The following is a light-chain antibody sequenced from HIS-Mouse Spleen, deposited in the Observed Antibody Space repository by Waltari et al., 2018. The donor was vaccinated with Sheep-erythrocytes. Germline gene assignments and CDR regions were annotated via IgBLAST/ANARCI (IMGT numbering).Light chain of an antibody. CDR2: AAS. J-gene: IGKJ1*01. Sequence: DIQMTQSPSSLSASVGDRVTITCRASQGIRNELGWYQQKPGKDPKRLIYAASSLQSGVPSRFSGSGSGTEFTLTISSLQPEDFATYYCLQHNSYPRTFGQGTKVEIK. CDR3: LQHNSYPRT. V-gene: IGKV1-17*01. CDR1: QGIRNE.